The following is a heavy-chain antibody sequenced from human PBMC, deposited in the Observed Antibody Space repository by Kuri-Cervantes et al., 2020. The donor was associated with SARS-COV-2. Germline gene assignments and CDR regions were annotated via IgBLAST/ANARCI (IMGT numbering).Heavy chain of an antibody. Sequence: GESLKISCAASGFTFSSYGMHWVRQAPGKGLEWVAFIRYDGSNKYYADSVKGRFTISRDNSKNTLYLQMNSLRAEDTAVYYCANXLIWGLDYWGQGTLVTVSS. CDR1: GFTFSSYG. CDR3: ANXLIWGLDY. V-gene: IGHV3-30*02. CDR2: IRYDGSNK. J-gene: IGHJ4*02. D-gene: IGHD7-27*01.